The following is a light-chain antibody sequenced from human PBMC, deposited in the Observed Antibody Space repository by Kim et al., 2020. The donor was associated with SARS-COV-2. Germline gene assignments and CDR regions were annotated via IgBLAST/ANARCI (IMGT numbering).Light chain of an antibody. Sequence: DIQMTQSPSTLSASVGDRVTITCRASQGISNYLAWYQQKPGKVPKLLIYSASTLQSGVPSRFSGSGSGTDFTLSISSLQPEDVATYYCQKYNNAPLTFGRGTRVDIK. V-gene: IGKV1-27*01. CDR3: QKYNNAPLT. CDR1: QGISNY. CDR2: SAS. J-gene: IGKJ4*01.